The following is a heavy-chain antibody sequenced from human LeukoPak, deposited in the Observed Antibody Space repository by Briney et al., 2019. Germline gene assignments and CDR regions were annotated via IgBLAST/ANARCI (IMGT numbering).Heavy chain of an antibody. J-gene: IGHJ4*02. CDR1: GYTFTSYY. CDR3: ARAPYYYDSSGLGIDY. D-gene: IGHD3-22*01. V-gene: IGHV1-46*01. CDR2: INPSGGST. Sequence: ASVKVSCKASGYTFTSYYMLWVRQAPGQGLEWMGIINPSGGSTSYAQKFQGRVTMTRDTSTSTVYMELSSLRSEDTAVYYCARAPYYYDSSGLGIDYWGQGTLVTVSS.